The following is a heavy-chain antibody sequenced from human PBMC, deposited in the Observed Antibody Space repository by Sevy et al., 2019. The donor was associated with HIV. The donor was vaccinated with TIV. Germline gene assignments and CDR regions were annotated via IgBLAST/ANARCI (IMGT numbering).Heavy chain of an antibody. CDR3: AKDYSAGITFVRGAYRARGDYFDY. J-gene: IGHJ4*02. V-gene: IGHV3-30*18. Sequence: GGSLRLSCVTSGFTFRTSGMHWVRQSPGKGLERVAIISYDEAHKNYADSVRGRFSISKDNSKNTLYLQMSSLKTEDTAVYYCAKDYSAGITFVRGAYRARGDYFDYWGQGTQVTVSS. CDR2: ISYDEAHK. CDR1: GFTFRTSG. D-gene: IGHD3-10*01.